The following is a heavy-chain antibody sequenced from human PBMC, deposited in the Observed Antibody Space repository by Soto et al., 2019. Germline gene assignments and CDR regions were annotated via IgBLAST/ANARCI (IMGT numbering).Heavy chain of an antibody. CDR3: AKDYNYDSSGYYYANDAFDI. V-gene: IGHV3-23*01. CDR2: ISGSGGST. Sequence: EVQLLESGGGLVQPGGSLRLSCAASGFTFSSYAMSWVRQAPGKGLEWVSAISGSGGSTYYADSVKGRFTISRDNSKNTLYLQMNSLRAEDTAVYYCAKDYNYDSSGYYYANDAFDIWGQGTMVTVSS. D-gene: IGHD3-22*01. J-gene: IGHJ3*02. CDR1: GFTFSSYA.